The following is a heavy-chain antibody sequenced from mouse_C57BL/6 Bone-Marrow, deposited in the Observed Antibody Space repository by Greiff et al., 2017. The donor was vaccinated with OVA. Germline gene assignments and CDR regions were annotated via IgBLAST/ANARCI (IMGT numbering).Heavy chain of an antibody. D-gene: IGHD1-1*01. J-gene: IGHJ4*01. CDR3: ARSPITTVVATEDY. CDR1: GFNIKDYY. CDR2: IDPEDGET. Sequence: EVKLMESGAELVKPGASVKLSCTASGFNIKDYYMHWVKQRTEQGLEWIGRIDPEDGETKYAPKFQGKATITADTSSNTAYLQLSSLTSEYTAVYYCARSPITTVVATEDYWGQGTSVTVSS. V-gene: IGHV14-2*01.